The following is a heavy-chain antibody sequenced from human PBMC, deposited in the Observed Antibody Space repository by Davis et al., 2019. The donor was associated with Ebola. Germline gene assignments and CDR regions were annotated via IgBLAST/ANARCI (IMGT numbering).Heavy chain of an antibody. CDR2: IITILGIA. CDR3: AGGYSYGYWFDY. CDR1: GGTFSSHA. Sequence: SVKVSCKASGGTFSSHAISWVRQPPGQGPERMGRIITILGIANYAQKFQGRVTITADKSTSTAYMELSTLRSEDTAVYYCAGGYSYGYWFDYWGQGTLVTVSS. J-gene: IGHJ4*02. V-gene: IGHV1-69*04. D-gene: IGHD5-18*01.